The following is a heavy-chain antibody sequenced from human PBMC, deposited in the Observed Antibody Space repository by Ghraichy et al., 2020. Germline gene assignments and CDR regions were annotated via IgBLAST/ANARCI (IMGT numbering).Heavy chain of an antibody. Sequence: SETLSLTCTVSAGAITSNGFYWSWIRQLPGKGLEWIGYIYYSGRTFYNPSLKSRVSISVDSSKNQFSLKLNSVTAADTAVYYCARGRVWFGESPYWYFDLWGRGTLVTVSS. CDR3: ARGRVWFGESPYWYFDL. CDR2: IYYSGRT. J-gene: IGHJ2*01. V-gene: IGHV4-31*03. D-gene: IGHD3-10*01. CDR1: AGAITSNGFY.